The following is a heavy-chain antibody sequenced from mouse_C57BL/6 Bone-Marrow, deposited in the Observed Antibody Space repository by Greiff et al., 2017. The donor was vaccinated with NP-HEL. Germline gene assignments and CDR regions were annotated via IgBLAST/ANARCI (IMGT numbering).Heavy chain of an antibody. CDR1: GFTFSSYA. CDR2: ISSGGAYI. V-gene: IGHV5-9-1*02. J-gene: IGHJ4*01. Sequence: EVKLVESGEGLVKPGGSLKLSCAASGFTFSSYAMSWVRQTPEKRLAWVAYISSGGAYIYYADTVKGRFTISRDNARNTLYLQMSSLKSEDTAMYYCTRDSDYSNYYAMDYWGQGTSVTVSS. CDR3: TRDSDYSNYYAMDY. D-gene: IGHD2-5*01.